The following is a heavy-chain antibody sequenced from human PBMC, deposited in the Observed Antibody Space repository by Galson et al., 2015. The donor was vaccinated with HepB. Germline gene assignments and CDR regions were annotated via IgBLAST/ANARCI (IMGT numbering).Heavy chain of an antibody. CDR1: GDSVSSQSAA. CDR3: ARSVGTFDY. J-gene: IGHJ4*02. D-gene: IGHD3-10*01. V-gene: IGHV6-1*01. CDR2: TYYRSKWYN. Sequence: CAISGDSVSSQSAAWNWVRQSPSRGLEWLGRTYYRSKWYNDYAVSMKSRITVNPDTSKNQFSLQLNSVTPEDTAVYYCARSVGTFDYWGQGTLVTVSS.